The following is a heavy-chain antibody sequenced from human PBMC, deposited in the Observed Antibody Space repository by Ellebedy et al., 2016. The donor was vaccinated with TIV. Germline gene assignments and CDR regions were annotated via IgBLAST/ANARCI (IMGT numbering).Heavy chain of an antibody. Sequence: PGGSLRLSCAASGFIFNTYGMHWVRQAPGKGLEWVSYISSSGSPIHYADSVKGRFSISRDNVKNSLYLQMNSLRDEDTAVYYCARDENYGAEVIDYWGQGTLVTVSS. CDR1: GFIFNTYG. J-gene: IGHJ4*02. D-gene: IGHD4-17*01. CDR3: ARDENYGAEVIDY. CDR2: ISSSGSPI. V-gene: IGHV3-48*02.